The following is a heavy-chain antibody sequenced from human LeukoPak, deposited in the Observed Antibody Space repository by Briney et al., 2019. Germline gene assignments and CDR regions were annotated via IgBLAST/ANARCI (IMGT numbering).Heavy chain of an antibody. CDR3: ARGIPTGTPNWYYYYYMDV. J-gene: IGHJ6*03. Sequence: ASVKVSCKASGYTFTSYDINWVRQATGQGLEWVGWMNPNSGNTGYAQKFQGRVTITRNTSISTAYMELSSLRSEDTAVYYCARGIPTGTPNWYYYYYMDVWGKGTTVTVSS. CDR1: GYTFTSYD. CDR2: MNPNSGNT. D-gene: IGHD1-1*01. V-gene: IGHV1-8*03.